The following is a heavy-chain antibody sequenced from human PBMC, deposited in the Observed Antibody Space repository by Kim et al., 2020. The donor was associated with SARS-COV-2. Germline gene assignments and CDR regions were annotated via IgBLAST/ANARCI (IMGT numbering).Heavy chain of an antibody. D-gene: IGHD2-15*01. CDR2: VFQTGIT. CDR1: GAPINTYS. V-gene: IGHV4-59*01. Sequence: SETLSLTCTVSGAPINTYSWAWIRQSPGEGLECIGYVFQTGITSYRPSFKARVTISLDTSKNFMSLRLRSMTFADTAVYYCARAGDPGDCSGRKCSFDYSLYVWGPGTTVTVSS. J-gene: IGHJ6*02. CDR3: ARAGDPGDCSGRKCSFDYSLYV.